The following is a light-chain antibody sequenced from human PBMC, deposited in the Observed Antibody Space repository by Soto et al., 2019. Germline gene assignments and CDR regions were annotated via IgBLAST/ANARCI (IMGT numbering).Light chain of an antibody. CDR3: SSYTSSSTLLYV. CDR1: SSDVGGYNY. Sequence: QSALTQPASVSGSPGQSTTISCTGTSSDVGGYNYVSWYQQHPGKAPKLMICDVSNRPSGVSNRFSGSKSGNTASLTISGLQAEDEADYYCSSYTSSSTLLYVFGTGTKVTVL. J-gene: IGLJ1*01. V-gene: IGLV2-14*01. CDR2: DVS.